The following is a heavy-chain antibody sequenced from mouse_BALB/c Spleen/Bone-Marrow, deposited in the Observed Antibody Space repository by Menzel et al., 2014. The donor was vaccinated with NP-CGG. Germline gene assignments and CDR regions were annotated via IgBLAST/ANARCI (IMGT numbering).Heavy chain of an antibody. V-gene: IGHV7-3*02. Sequence: EVKLVESGGGLVQPGGSLRLSCATSGFTFTGYYMNWVRQPPGKALEWLGFIRNKAYGYTTEYSASVKGRFTISRDNSQGILYLQMNSLRAEDSATYYCARDMGGILFDSWGQGTTLTVSS. CDR1: GFTFTGYY. J-gene: IGHJ2*01. CDR3: ARDMGGILFDS. CDR2: IRNKAYGYTT. D-gene: IGHD4-1*01.